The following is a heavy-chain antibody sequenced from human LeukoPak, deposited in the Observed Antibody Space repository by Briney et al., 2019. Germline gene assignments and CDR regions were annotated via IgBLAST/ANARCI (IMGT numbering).Heavy chain of an antibody. Sequence: PGGSLRLSCAASGFTFSRYWMHWVRQVPGPGLEWFSRINSDASSTSYADSVEGRFTISSDNAKNTLSLQMSSLRAEDTAVYYCAKDGLGRFDPWGQGTLVTVSS. V-gene: IGHV3-74*01. J-gene: IGHJ5*02. D-gene: IGHD5-12*01. CDR1: GFTFSRYW. CDR2: INSDASST. CDR3: AKDGLGRFDP.